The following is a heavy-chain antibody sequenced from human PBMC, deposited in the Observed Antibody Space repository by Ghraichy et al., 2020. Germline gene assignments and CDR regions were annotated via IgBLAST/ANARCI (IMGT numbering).Heavy chain of an antibody. CDR3: ARCRSSSWFDY. CDR2: IYYSGST. V-gene: IGHV4-31*03. CDR1: GGSISSGGYY. J-gene: IGHJ4*02. Sequence: SETLSLTCTVSGGSISSGGYYWSWIRQHPGKGLEWIGYIYYSGSTYYNPSLKSRVTISVDTSKNQFSLKLSSVTAADTAVYYCARCRSSSWFDYWGQGTLVTVSS. D-gene: IGHD6-13*01.